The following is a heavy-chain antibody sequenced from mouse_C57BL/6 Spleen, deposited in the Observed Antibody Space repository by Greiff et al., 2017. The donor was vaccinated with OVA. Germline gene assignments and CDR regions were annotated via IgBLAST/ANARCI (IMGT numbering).Heavy chain of an antibody. J-gene: IGHJ4*01. V-gene: IGHV1-69*01. Sequence: QVQLQQSGAELVMPGASVKLSCKASGYTFTSYWMHWVKQRPGQGLEWIGEIDPSDSYTNYNQKFKGKSTLTVDKSSSTAYMQLSSLTYEDSAVYYCARSEDYYAMDYWGQGTTVTVSS. CDR1: GYTFTSYW. CDR3: ARSEDYYAMDY. CDR2: IDPSDSYT.